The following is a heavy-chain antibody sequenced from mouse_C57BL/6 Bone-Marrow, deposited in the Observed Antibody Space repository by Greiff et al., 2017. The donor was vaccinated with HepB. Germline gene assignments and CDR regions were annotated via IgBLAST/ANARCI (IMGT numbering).Heavy chain of an antibody. CDR2: ISSGGSYT. V-gene: IGHV5-6*02. CDR1: GFTFSSYG. Sequence: DVMLVESGGDLVKPGGSLKLSCAASGFTFSSYGMSWVRQTPDKRLEWVATISSGGSYTYYPDSVKGRFTISRDNAKNTLYLQMSSLKSEDTAMYYCARLRFYAMDYWGQGTSVTVSS. J-gene: IGHJ4*01. CDR3: ARLRFYAMDY.